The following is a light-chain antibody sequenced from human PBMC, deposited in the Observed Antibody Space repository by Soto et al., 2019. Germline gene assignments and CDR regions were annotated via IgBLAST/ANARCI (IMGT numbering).Light chain of an antibody. J-gene: IGLJ2*01. CDR1: SSTIGAGFD. CDR2: GDT. Sequence: QSVLTQPPSVSGAPGQRVTISCTGSSSTIGAGFDVHWYQQLPGTAPKLLIYGDTNRPSGVPDRFSGSKSGTSASLVITGLQAEDEADYYCQSSDTALSVYVVFGGGTKLTVL. V-gene: IGLV1-40*01. CDR3: QSSDTALSVYVV.